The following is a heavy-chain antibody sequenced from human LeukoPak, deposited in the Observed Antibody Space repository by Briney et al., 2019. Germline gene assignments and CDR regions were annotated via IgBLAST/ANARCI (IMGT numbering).Heavy chain of an antibody. J-gene: IGHJ3*02. CDR2: ISSSSSYI. V-gene: IGHV3-21*01. CDR3: ARDRGYGSSGFYAFDI. CDR1: GFTFSSYS. D-gene: IGHD3-22*01. Sequence: GGSLRLSCTASGFTFSSYSMNWVRQAPGKGLEWVSSISSSSSYIYYADSVKGRFTISRDNTKNSLYLQMNSLRAEDTAVYYCARDRGYGSSGFYAFDIWGQGTMVTVSS.